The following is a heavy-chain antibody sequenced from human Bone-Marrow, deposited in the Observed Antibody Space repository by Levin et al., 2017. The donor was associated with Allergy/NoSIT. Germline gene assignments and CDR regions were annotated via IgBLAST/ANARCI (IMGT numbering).Heavy chain of an antibody. CDR3: ARDLQKWLPTPGSLDY. V-gene: IGHV4-39*07. D-gene: IGHD6-19*01. CDR2: IYYSGST. J-gene: IGHJ4*02. Sequence: SETLSLTCTVSGGSISSSSYYWGWIRQPPGKGLEWIGSIYYSGSTYYNPSLKSRVTISVDTSKNQFSLKLSSVTAADTAVYYCARDLQKWLPTPGSLDYWGQGTLVTVSS. CDR1: GGSISSSSYY.